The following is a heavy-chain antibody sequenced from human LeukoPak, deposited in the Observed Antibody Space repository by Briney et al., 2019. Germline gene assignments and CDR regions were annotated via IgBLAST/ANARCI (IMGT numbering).Heavy chain of an antibody. Sequence: SETLSLTCTVSGGSMSGYFWSWIRQPPGKGLEWIGYIYYSGSTNYNPSLKSRVTISVDTSKNQFPLKLSSVTAADTAVYYCARSITSSWYGDFQHWGQGTLVTVSS. CDR3: ARSITSSWYGDFQH. V-gene: IGHV4-59*01. J-gene: IGHJ1*01. D-gene: IGHD6-13*01. CDR2: IYYSGST. CDR1: GGSMSGYF.